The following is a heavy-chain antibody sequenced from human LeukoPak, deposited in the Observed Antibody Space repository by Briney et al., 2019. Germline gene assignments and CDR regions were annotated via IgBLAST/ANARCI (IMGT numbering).Heavy chain of an antibody. V-gene: IGHV4-38-2*02. CDR3: ARIRYYYHRGPASELYYFDY. Sequence: SETLSLTCTVSGYSISSGYYWGWIRQPPGKGLEWIGNIYYSGSTYYNPSLKSRVTISVDTSKNQFSLKLSSVTAADTAVYYCARIRYYYHRGPASELYYFDYWGQGTLVTVSS. D-gene: IGHD3-22*01. J-gene: IGHJ4*02. CDR1: GYSISSGYY. CDR2: IYYSGST.